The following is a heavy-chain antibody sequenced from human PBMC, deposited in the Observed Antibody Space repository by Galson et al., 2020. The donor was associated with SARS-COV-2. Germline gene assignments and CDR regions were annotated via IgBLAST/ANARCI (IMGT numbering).Heavy chain of an antibody. D-gene: IGHD4-17*01. J-gene: IGHJ4*02. V-gene: IGHV4-34*01. CDR1: GGSFSGYY. Sequence: SETLSLTCAVYGGSFSGYYWSWIRQPPGKGLEWIGEINHSGSTNYNPSLKSRVTISVDTSKNQFSLKLSSVTAADTAVYYCARGLYGDYALGYWGQGTLVTVSS. CDR3: ARGLYGDYALGY. CDR2: INHSGST.